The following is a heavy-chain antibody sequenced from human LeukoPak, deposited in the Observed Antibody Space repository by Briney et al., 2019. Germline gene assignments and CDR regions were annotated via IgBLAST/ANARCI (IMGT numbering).Heavy chain of an antibody. CDR1: GGSISSYY. CDR2: IYYSGST. D-gene: IGHD2-8*02. CDR3: ARQPFSTGTPDY. J-gene: IGHJ4*02. V-gene: IGHV4-59*01. Sequence: PSETLSLTCTVSGGSISSYYWSWIRQPPGKGLEWIGYIYYSGSTNYNPSLKSRVTISVDTSKNQFSLKLSSVTAADTAVYYCARQPFSTGTPDYWGQGTLVTVSS.